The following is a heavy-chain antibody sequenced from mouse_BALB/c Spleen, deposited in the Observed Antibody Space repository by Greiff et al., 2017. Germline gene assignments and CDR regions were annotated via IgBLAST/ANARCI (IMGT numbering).Heavy chain of an antibody. CDR2: INPDSSTI. CDR1: GFDFSRYW. Sequence: EVQGVESGGGLVQPGGSLKLSCAASGFDFSRYWMSWVRQAPGKGLEWIGEINPDSSTINYTPSLKDKFIISRDNAKNTLYLQMSKVRSEDTALYYCARSGSYPYWYFDVWGAGTTVTVSS. CDR3: ARSGSYPYWYFDV. J-gene: IGHJ1*01. D-gene: IGHD1-1*02. V-gene: IGHV4-1*02.